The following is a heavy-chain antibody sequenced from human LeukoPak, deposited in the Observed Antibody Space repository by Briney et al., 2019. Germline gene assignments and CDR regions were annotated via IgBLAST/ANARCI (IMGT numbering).Heavy chain of an antibody. CDR1: GGSFSGYY. Sequence: PSETLSLTCAVYGGSFSGYYWSWIRQPPGKGLEWIGEINHSGSTNYNPSLKSRVTISVDTSKNQFSLKLSSVTAADTAVYYCARVDHGYSSGKTKYYYYYMDVWGKGTTVTVSS. D-gene: IGHD6-19*01. CDR3: ARVDHGYSSGKTKYYYYYMDV. CDR2: INHSGST. V-gene: IGHV4-34*01. J-gene: IGHJ6*03.